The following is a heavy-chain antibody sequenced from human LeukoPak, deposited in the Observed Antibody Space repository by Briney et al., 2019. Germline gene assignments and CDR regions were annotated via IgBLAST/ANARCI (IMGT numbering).Heavy chain of an antibody. J-gene: IGHJ4*02. V-gene: IGHV4-39*01. CDR1: GGSISSSSYY. D-gene: IGHD2-21*02. CDR2: IYYSGST. CDR3: ARAVVTAIPVFFDY. Sequence: PSETLSLTCTVSGGSISSSSYYWGWIRQPPGKGLEWIGSIYYSGSTHYNPSLKSRVTISVDTSKNQFSLKLSSVTAADTAVYYCARAVVTAIPVFFDYWGQGTLVTVSS.